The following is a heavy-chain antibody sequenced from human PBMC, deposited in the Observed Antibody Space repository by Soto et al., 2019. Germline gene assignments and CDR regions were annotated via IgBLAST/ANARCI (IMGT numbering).Heavy chain of an antibody. Sequence: GSQSLSWAASGFTFSSYAMSWVRQAPGKGLEWVSAISGSGGSTYYADSVKGRFTISRDNSKNTLYLQMNSLRAEDTAVYYCAKAPIAVARSYYFDSWGQGIPVTVS. J-gene: IGHJ4*02. CDR3: AKAPIAVARSYYFDS. D-gene: IGHD6-19*01. CDR2: ISGSGGST. V-gene: IGHV3-23*01. CDR1: GFTFSSYA.